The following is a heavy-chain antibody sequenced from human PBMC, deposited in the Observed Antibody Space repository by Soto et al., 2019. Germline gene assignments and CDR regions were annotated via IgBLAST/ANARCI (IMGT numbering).Heavy chain of an antibody. D-gene: IGHD6-13*01. CDR3: ARRSSSWQYYYYYGMDV. CDR2: IYYSGST. Sequence: SETLSLTCTVSGGSISSSSYYWGWIRQPPGKGLEWIGSIYYSGSTYYNPSLKSRVTISVDTSKNQFSLKLSSVTAADTAVYYCARRSSSWQYYYYYGMDVWGQGTTVTVSS. CDR1: GGSISSSSYY. V-gene: IGHV4-39*01. J-gene: IGHJ6*02.